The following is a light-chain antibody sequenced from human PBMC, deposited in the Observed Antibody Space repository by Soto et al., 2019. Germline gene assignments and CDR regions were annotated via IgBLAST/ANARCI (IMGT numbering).Light chain of an antibody. CDR3: QHYNSYSEA. CDR2: DAS. Sequence: DIQITQSPSTLSASVGDRVTLTCRASQSITSWLAWYQQKPGKAPNLLIYDASSLQSGVPARFSGSGSGTEFTLTISGLRPDDFATYYCQHYNSYSEAFGQGTKVDIK. J-gene: IGKJ1*01. CDR1: QSITSW. V-gene: IGKV1-5*01.